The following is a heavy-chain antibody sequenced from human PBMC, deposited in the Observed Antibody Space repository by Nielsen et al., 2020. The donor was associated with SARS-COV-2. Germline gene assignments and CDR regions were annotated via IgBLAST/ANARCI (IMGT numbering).Heavy chain of an antibody. Sequence: LRLSCTVSCGSISSSHWTWIPQPPGKGLEWIGYIYYSWSTNYNPSLKSRITISVDTSKNQFSLKLSSVTAADTAVYYCARAQDYSSWFDPWGQGTLVTVSS. J-gene: IGHJ5*02. D-gene: IGHD4-11*01. CDR1: CGSISSSH. CDR2: IYYSWST. V-gene: IGHV4-59*13. CDR3: ARAQDYSSWFDP.